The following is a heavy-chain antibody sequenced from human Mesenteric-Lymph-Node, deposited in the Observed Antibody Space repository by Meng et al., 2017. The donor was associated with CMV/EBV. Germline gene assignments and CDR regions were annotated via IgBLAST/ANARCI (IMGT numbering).Heavy chain of an antibody. J-gene: IGHJ5*02. V-gene: IGHV4-39*07. CDR1: GGSIRSSSYY. CDR2: IHYSGST. Sequence: SETLSLTCTVSGGSIRSSSYYWGWIRQPPGKGLEWIGSIHYSGSTYYNPSLKSRVTISVDTSKNQFSLKLSSVTAADTAVYYCARGGSYHNWFDPWGQGTLVTVSS. CDR3: ARGGSYHNWFDP. D-gene: IGHD1-26*01.